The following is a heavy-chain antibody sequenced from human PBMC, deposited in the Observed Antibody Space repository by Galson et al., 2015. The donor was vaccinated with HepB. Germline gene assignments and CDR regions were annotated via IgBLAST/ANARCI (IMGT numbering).Heavy chain of an antibody. CDR2: LRSSGVHT. D-gene: IGHD4-17*01. CDR1: GFTFDGYG. CDR3: AKEGSVSVTSAYYYMAV. Sequence: SLRLSCAASGFTFDGYGMHWVRQAPGKGLEWVSALRSSGVHTYYPDSVKGRFIVSRDNSKNTLFLQMSSLRADDTAVYYCAKEGSVSVTSAYYYMAVCFKVTPVAAPS. V-gene: IGHV3-23*01. J-gene: IGHJ6*03.